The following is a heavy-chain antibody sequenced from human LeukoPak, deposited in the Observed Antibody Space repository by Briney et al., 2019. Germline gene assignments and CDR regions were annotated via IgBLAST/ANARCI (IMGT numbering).Heavy chain of an antibody. CDR3: ARPIRPTTVVRGDIVPVFDY. Sequence: GESLKISCKGSGYEDSGYSFIHYWIGWVRQMPGKGLEWMGIIYPDDSDTRYSPSFQGQVTISADKSISTAYLQWTSLKASDTAMYYCARPIRPTTVVRGDIVPVFDYWGQGTLVTVSS. D-gene: IGHD3-10*01. CDR2: IYPDDSDT. CDR1: GYEDSGYSFIHYW. J-gene: IGHJ4*02. V-gene: IGHV5-51*01.